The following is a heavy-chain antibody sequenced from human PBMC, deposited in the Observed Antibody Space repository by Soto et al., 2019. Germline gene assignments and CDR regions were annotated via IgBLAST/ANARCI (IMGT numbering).Heavy chain of an antibody. CDR1: GFTFSSYE. CDR2: ISSSGSTI. CDR3: ASGGRGSSSSSFAY. V-gene: IGHV3-48*03. J-gene: IGHJ4*02. D-gene: IGHD6-6*01. Sequence: GGSLRLSCAASGFTFSSYEMNWVRQAPGKGLEWVSYISSSGSTIYYADSVKGRFTISRDNAKNSLYLQMNSLRAEDTAVYYCASGGRGSSSSSFAYWGQGTLVTVSS.